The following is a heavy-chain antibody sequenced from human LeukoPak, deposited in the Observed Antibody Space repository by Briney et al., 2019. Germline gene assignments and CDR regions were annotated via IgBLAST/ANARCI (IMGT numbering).Heavy chain of an antibody. J-gene: IGHJ6*03. Sequence: ASVKVSCKASGYTFTSYGISWVRQAPGQGLEWMGWISAYNGNTNYSQKLQGRVTMTTDTSTSTAYMELRSLRSDDTAVYYCARGGYCSSTSCYGRGSYYYYMDVWGKGTTVTVSS. CDR2: ISAYNGNT. CDR1: GYTFTSYG. CDR3: ARGGYCSSTSCYGRGSYYYYMDV. V-gene: IGHV1-18*01. D-gene: IGHD2-2*01.